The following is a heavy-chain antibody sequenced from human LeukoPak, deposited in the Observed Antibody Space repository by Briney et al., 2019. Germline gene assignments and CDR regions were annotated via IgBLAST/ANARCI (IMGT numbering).Heavy chain of an antibody. CDR2: VSQSGST. D-gene: IGHD4-11*01. CDR3: ARSEINDYSGF. Sequence: SETLSLTCTVSGYSLRNGYHWAWFRPPPGKGLEWIGSVSQSGSTYDNPSLKSRVTMSMDTSKNQFSVKMRAVTAADTAVYYCARSEINDYSGFWGQGILVTVSS. J-gene: IGHJ4*02. CDR1: GYSLRNGYH. V-gene: IGHV4-38-2*02.